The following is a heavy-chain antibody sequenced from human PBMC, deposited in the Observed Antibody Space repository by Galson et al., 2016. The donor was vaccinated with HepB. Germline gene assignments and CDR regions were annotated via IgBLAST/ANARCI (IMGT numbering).Heavy chain of an antibody. CDR1: GGTFSSHT. J-gene: IGHJ3*01. D-gene: IGHD3-16*02. CDR3: ARVGGYVWGSYRSPRAFDV. CDR2: IIPISVTT. Sequence: SVKVSCKASGGTFSSHTISWVRKAPGQGLEWMGGIIPISVTTKYAQKFQGRVTISADESTTTAEMELSSLRSEDTAVYYCARVGGYVWGSYRSPRAFDVWGQGTMVTVSS. V-gene: IGHV1-69*13.